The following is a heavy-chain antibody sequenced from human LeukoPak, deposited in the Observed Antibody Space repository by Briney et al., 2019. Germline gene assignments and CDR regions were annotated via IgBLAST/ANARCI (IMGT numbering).Heavy chain of an antibody. CDR1: GFTFSRYS. Sequence: GSLRLSCAASGFTFSRYSMNWVRQAPGQGLEWVSSMSIISGIKYYADSVKGRFTISRDNGENSLYLQMNSLRVEDTAVYYCAREFEYRTSGAGYWGQGTLVTVSS. V-gene: IGHV3-21*01. J-gene: IGHJ4*02. D-gene: IGHD6-6*01. CDR2: MSIISGIK. CDR3: AREFEYRTSGAGY.